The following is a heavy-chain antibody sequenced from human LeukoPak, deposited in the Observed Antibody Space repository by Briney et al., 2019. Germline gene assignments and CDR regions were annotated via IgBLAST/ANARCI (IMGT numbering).Heavy chain of an antibody. CDR3: AKWDDNDAFDV. V-gene: IGHV3-23*01. Sequence: GGSLRLSCAASGFTFSNAWMSWVRQAPGKGLEWVSFISGYGGDTYYADSVKGRFTISRDNSKNTLSLQMNSLRADDTALYYCAKWDDNDAFDVWGQGTMVTVSS. J-gene: IGHJ3*01. CDR1: GFTFSNAW. D-gene: IGHD1-1*01. CDR2: ISGYGGDT.